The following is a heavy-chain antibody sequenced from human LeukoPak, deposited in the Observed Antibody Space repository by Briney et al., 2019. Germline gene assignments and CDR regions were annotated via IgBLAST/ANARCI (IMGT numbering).Heavy chain of an antibody. CDR3: ARERYSGYGSSFDP. CDR2: IYYSGST. J-gene: IGHJ5*02. CDR1: GGSISSYY. V-gene: IGHV4-59*01. Sequence: SETLSLTCTVSGGSISSYYWSWIRQPPGKGLEWIGYIYYSGSTNYNPSLKSRVTISVDTSKNQFSLKLSSVTAADTAVYYCARERYSGYGSSFDPWGQGTLVTVSS. D-gene: IGHD5-12*01.